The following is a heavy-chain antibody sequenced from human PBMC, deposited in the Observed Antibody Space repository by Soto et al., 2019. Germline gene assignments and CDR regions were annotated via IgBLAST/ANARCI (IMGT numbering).Heavy chain of an antibody. V-gene: IGHV3-30-3*01. D-gene: IGHD6-13*01. J-gene: IGHJ4*02. Sequence: VHLVESGGGVVQPGRSLRLSCAASRFAFSNYALHWVRQAPGKGQEWVAVTSYDGNNKNYADSVKGRFTLSRDSSRSTLYLEMNTLRSEDTAVYFCACSYTYRDSWFSDWGQGALVTVSS. CDR2: TSYDGNNK. CDR1: RFAFSNYA. CDR3: ACSYTYRDSWFSD.